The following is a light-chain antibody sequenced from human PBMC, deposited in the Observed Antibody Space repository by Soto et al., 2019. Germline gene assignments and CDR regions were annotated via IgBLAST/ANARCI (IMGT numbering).Light chain of an antibody. CDR2: DAS. V-gene: IGKV3D-11*01. Sequence: IEVTQSSSTLSLSPGERATLSCRASQCFXNYFAWYHQKAGQAPRSLXYDASNRATGIPARLSGSGPGTDFTRTISSLEPEDCACYYCQQYRSPTITFGQGTRLEIK. J-gene: IGKJ5*01. CDR3: QQYRSPTIT. CDR1: QCFXNY.